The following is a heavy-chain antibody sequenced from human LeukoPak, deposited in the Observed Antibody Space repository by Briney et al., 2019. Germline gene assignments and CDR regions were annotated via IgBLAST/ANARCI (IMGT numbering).Heavy chain of an antibody. J-gene: IGHJ3*02. V-gene: IGHV3-7*01. CDR3: ARDLIAGRSDAFDI. CDR2: IKQDGSEK. CDR1: GFTFSSYW. Sequence: PGGSLRLSCAASGFTFSSYWMSWVRQAPGKGLEWAANIKQDGSEKYYVDSVKGRFTISRDNAKNSLYLQMNSLRAEDTAVYYCARDLIAGRSDAFDIWGQGTMVTVSS. D-gene: IGHD6-13*01.